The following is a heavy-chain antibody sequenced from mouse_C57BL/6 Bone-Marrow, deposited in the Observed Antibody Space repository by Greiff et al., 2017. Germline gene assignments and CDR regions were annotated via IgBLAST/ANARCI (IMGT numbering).Heavy chain of an antibody. CDR2: IYPRSGNT. CDR3: ARNWASYYIDY. D-gene: IGHD4-1*01. J-gene: IGHJ2*01. V-gene: IGHV1-81*01. Sequence: QVQLQQSGAELARPGASVKLSCKASGYTFTSYGISWVKQRTGQGLEWIGEIYPRSGNTYYNEKFKGKATLTADKSSSTAYMELRSLTSEDSAVYFCARNWASYYIDYWGQGTTLTVSS. CDR1: GYTFTSYG.